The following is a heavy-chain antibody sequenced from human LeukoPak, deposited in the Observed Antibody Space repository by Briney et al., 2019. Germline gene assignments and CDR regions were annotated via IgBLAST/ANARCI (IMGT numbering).Heavy chain of an antibody. CDR1: GYTFTNYD. Sequence: ASVKVSCKASGYTFTNYDINWVRQATGQGLEWMGWMNPNTGKTGYAQKFQGRVTITRDTSISTAYMELSSLRSEDTAVYFCARVTPGKGYCSGGTCRPSGGYNEFDPWGQGTLVTVSS. CDR3: ARVTPGKGYCSGGTCRPSGGYNEFDP. V-gene: IGHV1-8*01. D-gene: IGHD2-15*01. J-gene: IGHJ5*02. CDR2: MNPNTGKT.